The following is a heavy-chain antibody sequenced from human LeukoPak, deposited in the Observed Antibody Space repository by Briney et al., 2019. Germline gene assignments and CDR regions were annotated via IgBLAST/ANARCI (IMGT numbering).Heavy chain of an antibody. CDR1: GYTFTSYG. D-gene: IGHD3-22*01. CDR2: ISAYNGNT. J-gene: IGHJ3*02. Sequence: ASVKVSCKASGYTFTSYGISWVRQAPGQGLEWMGWISAYNGNTNYAQKLQGRVTMTTDTSTSTAYMELRSLRSDDTAVYYCARDYYDSSGYSSDAFDIWGQGTMVTVSS. CDR3: ARDYYDSSGYSSDAFDI. V-gene: IGHV1-18*01.